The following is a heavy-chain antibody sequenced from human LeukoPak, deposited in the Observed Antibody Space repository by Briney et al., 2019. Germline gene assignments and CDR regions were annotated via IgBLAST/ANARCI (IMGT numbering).Heavy chain of an antibody. J-gene: IGHJ3*02. CDR1: GGSISSHY. Sequence: PSETLSLTCTVSGGSISSHYWSWIRQPPGKGLEWIGYIYYSGSTNYNPSLKRRVTISVDTSKNQFSLKLSSVTAADTAVYYCARDPGDGYNTYYDAFDIWGQGTMVTVSS. CDR2: IYYSGST. D-gene: IGHD5-24*01. V-gene: IGHV4-59*11. CDR3: ARDPGDGYNTYYDAFDI.